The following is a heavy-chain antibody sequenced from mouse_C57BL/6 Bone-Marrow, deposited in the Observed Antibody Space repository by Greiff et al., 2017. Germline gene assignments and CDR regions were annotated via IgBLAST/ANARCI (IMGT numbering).Heavy chain of an antibody. CDR2: IDPSDSYT. Sequence: QVQLQQPGAELVKPGASVKLSCKASGYTFTSYWMQWVKQRPGQGLEWIGEIDPSDSYTNYNQKFKGKATLTVDTSSRTAYMQLSSLTSEDPAVYLRARWYYRRPYQLDYWGQGT. CDR3: ARWYYRRPYQLDY. D-gene: IGHD1-1*01. CDR1: GYTFTSYW. V-gene: IGHV1-50*01. J-gene: IGHJ2*01.